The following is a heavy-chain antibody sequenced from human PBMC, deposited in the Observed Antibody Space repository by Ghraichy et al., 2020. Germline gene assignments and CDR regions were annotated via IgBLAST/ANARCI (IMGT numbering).Heavy chain of an antibody. V-gene: IGHV3-21*01. CDR2: ISSRSDYI. J-gene: IGHJ4*02. CDR1: GFTFSSYS. CDR3: ATTADYLYFDY. Sequence: GGSLRLSCAASGFTFSSYSMNWVRQAPGKGLEWVSSISSRSDYIYYADSLKGRFTVSRDNADNSLFLQMNSLRAEDTAVYYCATTADYLYFDYWGQGTLVTGSS. D-gene: IGHD4-11*01.